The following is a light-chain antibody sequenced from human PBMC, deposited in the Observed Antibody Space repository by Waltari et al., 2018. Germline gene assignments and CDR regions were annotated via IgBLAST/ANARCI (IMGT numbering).Light chain of an antibody. CDR2: QVS. CDR1: QSLVHSDGNTY. V-gene: IGKV2-30*02. CDR3: MQGTHWPRT. Sequence: DGMMQQSPPPLPVTLGPPASISCCSRQSLVHSDGNTYLNWFHQRPGQSPRRLIYQVSNRDSGVPDRFSGSGSGTDFTLKISRVEAEDVGVYYCMQGTHWPRTFGQGTKVEIK. J-gene: IGKJ1*01.